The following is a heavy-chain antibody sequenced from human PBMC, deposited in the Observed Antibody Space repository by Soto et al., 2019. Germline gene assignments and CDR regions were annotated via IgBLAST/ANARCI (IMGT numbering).Heavy chain of an antibody. Sequence: GGSLRLSCAASGFTFSSYGMHWVRQAPGKGLEWVAVIWYDGSNKYYADSVKGRFTISRDNSKNTLYLQMNSLRAEDTAVYYCARDCSGGSCYVDYSGQGTMVTVSS. D-gene: IGHD2-15*01. J-gene: IGHJ4*02. CDR3: ARDCSGGSCYVDY. CDR2: IWYDGSNK. CDR1: GFTFSSYG. V-gene: IGHV3-33*01.